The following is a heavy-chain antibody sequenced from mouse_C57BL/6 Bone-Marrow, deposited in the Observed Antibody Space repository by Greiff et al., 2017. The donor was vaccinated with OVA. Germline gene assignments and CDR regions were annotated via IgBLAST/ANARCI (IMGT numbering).Heavy chain of an antibody. V-gene: IGHV2-2*01. J-gene: IGHJ1*03. CDR2: IWSGGST. CDR1: GFSLTSYG. CDR3: ARSTDCYFDV. D-gene: IGHD1-1*01. Sequence: QVQLQQSGPGLVQPSQSLSITCTVSGFSLTSYGVHWVRQSPGKGLEWLGVIWSGGSTDYNAAFISRLSISKDNSKSQVFFKMNSLQADDTAIYYCARSTDCYFDVWGTGTTVTVSS.